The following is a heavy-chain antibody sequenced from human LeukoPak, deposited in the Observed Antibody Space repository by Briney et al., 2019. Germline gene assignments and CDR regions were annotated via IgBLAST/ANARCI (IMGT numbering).Heavy chain of an antibody. CDR2: IYYSGST. V-gene: IGHV4-61*01. J-gene: IGHJ4*02. CDR1: GGSVSSGSYY. CDR3: ARDHDGPYDY. Sequence: PSETLSLTCTVSGGSVSSGSYYWSWIRQPPGKGLEWIGYIYYSGSTNYSPSLKSRVTISVDTSKNQFSLKLSSVTAADTAVYYCARDHDGPYDYWGQGTLVTVSS. D-gene: IGHD2-8*01.